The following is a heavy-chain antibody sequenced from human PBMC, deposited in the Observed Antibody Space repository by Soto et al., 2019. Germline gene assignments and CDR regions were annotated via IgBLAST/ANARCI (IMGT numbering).Heavy chain of an antibody. V-gene: IGHV3-23*01. Sequence: EVQLLESGGGLVQPGGSLRLSCAASGFTFSSYAMSWVRQAPGKGLEWVSAISGSGGSTYYADSVKGRFTISRDNSKNTLYLQMNSLRAEDTAVYYCAKCDQRDDYIWGSYRYPHYYYYYMDVWGKGTTVTVSS. CDR2: ISGSGGST. CDR3: AKCDQRDDYIWGSYRYPHYYYYYMDV. J-gene: IGHJ6*03. D-gene: IGHD3-16*02. CDR1: GFTFSSYA.